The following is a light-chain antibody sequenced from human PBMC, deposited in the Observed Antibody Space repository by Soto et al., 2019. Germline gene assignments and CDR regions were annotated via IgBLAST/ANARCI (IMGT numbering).Light chain of an antibody. CDR1: SSDVGGHNY. Sequence: QSALTQPASVCGSPGQSITISCNGTSSDVGGHNYVSWYQQHPGKAPKLMIYEVRNRPSRVSDRFSGSKSDNTASLTISGLQAEDEADYYCSSYTTSTTLAYVFGTGTKVTVL. J-gene: IGLJ1*01. V-gene: IGLV2-14*01. CDR2: EVR. CDR3: SSYTTSTTLAYV.